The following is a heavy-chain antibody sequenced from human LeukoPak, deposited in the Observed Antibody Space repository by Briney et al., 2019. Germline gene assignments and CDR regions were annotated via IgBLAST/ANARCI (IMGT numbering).Heavy chain of an antibody. Sequence: VSVKVSCKASGYTFTGYYLHWVRQAPGQGLEWMGWINPKSGDTNYAQKFQGRVTMTRDTSISTAYMELSRLRSDDTAVYYCARDIAAAGYWFDPWGQGTLVTVSS. CDR1: GYTFTGYY. CDR3: ARDIAAAGYWFDP. J-gene: IGHJ5*02. D-gene: IGHD6-13*01. V-gene: IGHV1-2*02. CDR2: INPKSGDT.